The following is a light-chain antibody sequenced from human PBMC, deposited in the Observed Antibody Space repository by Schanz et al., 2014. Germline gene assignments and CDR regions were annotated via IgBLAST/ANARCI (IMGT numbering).Light chain of an antibody. CDR1: SGDVGGHNY. J-gene: IGLJ3*02. V-gene: IGLV2-11*01. CDR2: DVS. Sequence: QSALTQPRSVSGSPGQSVTISCTGTSGDVGGHNYVSWYQQHPGKAPKLIIYDVSRRPSGVPDRFSGSKSGNTASLTVSGLQAEDEADYHCFSYAGSNTWVFGGGTQLTVL. CDR3: FSYAGSNTWV.